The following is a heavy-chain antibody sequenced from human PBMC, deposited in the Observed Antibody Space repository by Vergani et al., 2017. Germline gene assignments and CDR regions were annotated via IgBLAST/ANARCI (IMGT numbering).Heavy chain of an antibody. CDR1: GGSISSGDYY. J-gene: IGHJ3*02. D-gene: IGHD3-16*01. Sequence: QVQLQQWGAGLLKPSETLSLTCTVSGGSISSGDYYWSWIRQPPGKGLEWIGYIYYSGSTYYNPSLKSRVTISVDTSKNQFSLKLSSVTAADTAVYYCARDDYIWGSSFGAFDIWGQGTMVTVSS. CDR2: IYYSGST. CDR3: ARDDYIWGSSFGAFDI. V-gene: IGHV4-30-4*01.